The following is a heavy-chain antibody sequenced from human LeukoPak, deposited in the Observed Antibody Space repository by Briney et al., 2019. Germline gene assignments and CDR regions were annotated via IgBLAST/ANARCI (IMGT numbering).Heavy chain of an antibody. CDR1: GFTFSSYA. CDR2: ISVSGGST. CDR3: AKAIPNLVVTAALLDY. J-gene: IGHJ4*02. D-gene: IGHD2-2*01. Sequence: PGGSLRLSCAASGFTFSSYAMIWGRQAPGKGLEGGSAISVSGGSTYYADSVKGRFTISRDNSKNTLYLQMNSLRAEDTAVYYCAKAIPNLVVTAALLDYWGQGTLVTVSS. V-gene: IGHV3-23*01.